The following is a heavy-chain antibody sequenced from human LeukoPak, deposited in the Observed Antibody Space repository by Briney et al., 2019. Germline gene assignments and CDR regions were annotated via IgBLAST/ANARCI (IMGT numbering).Heavy chain of an antibody. CDR3: ARDRPRPKLEWLLVSNLPNWFDP. Sequence: GGSLRLSCAASGFTFSSYWMSWVRQAPGKGLEWVANIKQDGSEKYYVDSVKGRLTISRDNAKNSLYLQMNSLRAEDTAVYYCARDRPRPKLEWLLVSNLPNWFDPWGQGTLVTVSS. D-gene: IGHD3-3*01. V-gene: IGHV3-7*01. CDR1: GFTFSSYW. CDR2: IKQDGSEK. J-gene: IGHJ5*02.